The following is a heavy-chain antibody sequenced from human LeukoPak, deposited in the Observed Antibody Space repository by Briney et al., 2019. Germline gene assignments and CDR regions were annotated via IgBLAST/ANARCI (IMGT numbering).Heavy chain of an antibody. V-gene: IGHV3-7*03. CDR2: IKRDGSEK. CDR1: GFTFSSYW. D-gene: IGHD6-19*01. Sequence: GGSLRLSCAASGFTFSSYWMTWVRQAPGKGLEWVANIKRDGSEKYYVDSVKGRFTISRDNAKNSLDLQMNSLRVEDTAVYYCARLGPASSGWPESFDYWGQGTLVTVSS. CDR3: ARLGPASSGWPESFDY. J-gene: IGHJ4*02.